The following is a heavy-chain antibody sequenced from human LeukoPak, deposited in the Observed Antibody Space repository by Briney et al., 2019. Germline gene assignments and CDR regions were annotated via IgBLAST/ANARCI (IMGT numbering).Heavy chain of an antibody. CDR1: GFTFNSYG. J-gene: IGHJ4*02. Sequence: PGRSLRLSCAASGFTFNSYGIHWVRQAPGMGLEWVAVIWYDGNNKYYADSVKGRFTISRDSSKNTMYLQMNSLRAEDTAVYYCAREHTTVTSLLDYWGQGTLVTVSS. CDR3: AREHTTVTSLLDY. D-gene: IGHD4-17*01. CDR2: IWYDGNNK. V-gene: IGHV3-33*01.